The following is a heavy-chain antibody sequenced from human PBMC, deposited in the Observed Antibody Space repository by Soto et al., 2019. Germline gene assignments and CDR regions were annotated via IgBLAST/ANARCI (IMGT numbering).Heavy chain of an antibody. CDR3: AKDSVVGAISYFDY. V-gene: IGHV3-23*01. CDR2: ISGSGGST. J-gene: IGHJ4*02. D-gene: IGHD1-26*01. CDR1: GFTFSSYA. Sequence: LRLSCAASGFTFSSYAMSWVRQAPGKGLEWVSAISGSGGSTYYADSVKGRFTISRDNSKNTLHLQMNSLRAEDTAVYYCAKDSVVGAISYFDYWGQGTLVTVSS.